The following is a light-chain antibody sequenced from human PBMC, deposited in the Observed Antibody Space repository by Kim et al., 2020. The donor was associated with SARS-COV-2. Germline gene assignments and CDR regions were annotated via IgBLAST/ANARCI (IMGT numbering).Light chain of an antibody. V-gene: IGKV3-20*01. CDR3: QQDGSSPIT. J-gene: IGKJ5*01. CDR2: GAS. Sequence: SPGESATLSCRASQSISSNYLGWYQQKPGQAPRVLIYGASSRATGIPDKFSGSGSGTDFTLTISRLEPEDFAVYYCQQDGSSPITFGQGTRLEIK. CDR1: QSISSNY.